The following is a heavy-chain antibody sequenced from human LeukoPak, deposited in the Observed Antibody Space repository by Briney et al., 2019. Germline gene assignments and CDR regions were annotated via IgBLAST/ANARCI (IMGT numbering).Heavy chain of an antibody. D-gene: IGHD1-14*01. CDR3: ARNLSPDFDY. J-gene: IGHJ4*02. CDR1: GDTVSSNSAA. V-gene: IGHV6-1*01. CDR2: TYYRSKWLH. Sequence: SQTLSLTCAISGDTVSSNSAAWNWIRQSASRGLEWLGSTYYRSKWLHEYALSVESRVSINPDTSKNQFSLQLNSVTPEDTAVYYCARNLSPDFDYWGQGTLVTVSS.